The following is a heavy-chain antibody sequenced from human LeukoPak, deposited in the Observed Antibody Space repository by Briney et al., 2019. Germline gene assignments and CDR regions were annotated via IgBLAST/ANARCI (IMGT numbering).Heavy chain of an antibody. CDR3: ARGEARRYFGDPTKNWFDP. J-gene: IGHJ5*02. CDR2: INHSGST. Sequence: SETLSLTCAVYGGSFSGYYWSWIRQPPGKGLEWIGEINHSGSTNYNPSLKSRVTISVDTSKNQFSLKLSSVTAADTAVYYCARGEARRYFGDPTKNWFDPWGQGTLVTVSS. D-gene: IGHD3-9*01. V-gene: IGHV4-34*01. CDR1: GGSFSGYY.